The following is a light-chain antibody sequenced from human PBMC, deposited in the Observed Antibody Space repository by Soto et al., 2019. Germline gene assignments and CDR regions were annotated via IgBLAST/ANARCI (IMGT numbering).Light chain of an antibody. CDR1: QSVSRD. V-gene: IGKV3-11*01. CDR2: DAS. Sequence: DIVLTQSPSTLSLSPGERATLSCRASQSVSRDFAWYQHKPGQAPRLLIYDASNRATGITARFSGSGSGTDFTLTITSLQPEDFAVYYCQHRHNFGPGTKVDFK. J-gene: IGKJ3*01. CDR3: QHRHN.